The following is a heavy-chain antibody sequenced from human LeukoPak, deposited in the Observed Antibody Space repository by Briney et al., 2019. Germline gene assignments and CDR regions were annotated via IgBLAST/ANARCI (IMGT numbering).Heavy chain of an antibody. Sequence: PGGSLRLSCAVSEFPFSKAWMSWVRQAPGKGLEWVGRIKSKTDGGTTDYAAPVKGRFTISRDDSKNTLYLQMNSLKTEDTAVYYCTRDSGLVVNTNSADYWGQGTLVTVSS. V-gene: IGHV3-15*01. J-gene: IGHJ4*02. CDR3: TRDSGLVVNTNSADY. CDR1: EFPFSKAW. D-gene: IGHD3-22*01. CDR2: IKSKTDGGTT.